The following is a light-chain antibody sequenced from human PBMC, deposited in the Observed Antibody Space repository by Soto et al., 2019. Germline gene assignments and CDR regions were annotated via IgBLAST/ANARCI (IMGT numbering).Light chain of an antibody. CDR2: DAS. Sequence: EIVLAQSPGTLSLSPGERATLSCRASQSISSTYLTWYHQRPGQAPRLLIYDASRRATGIPDRFSGSGSGTDFTLTISRLEPEDFAVYYCQQYDSSPRTFGQGTKVDNK. J-gene: IGKJ1*01. V-gene: IGKV3-20*01. CDR3: QQYDSSPRT. CDR1: QSISSTY.